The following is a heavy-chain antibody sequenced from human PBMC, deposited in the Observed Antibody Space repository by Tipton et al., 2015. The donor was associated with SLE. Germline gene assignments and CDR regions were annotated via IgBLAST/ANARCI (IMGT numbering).Heavy chain of an antibody. D-gene: IGHD3-9*01. Sequence: QLVQSGVEVKKPGASVRVSCKASGYTFTTYGISWVRQAPGQGLEWMGWISTYNGNTNYAQKLQGRVTMTSDTSTSTAYMELRSLRSDATAFYYCARADVRYFDWLSAADVWGQGTTVTVSS. CDR3: ARADVRYFDWLSAADV. CDR1: GYTFTTYG. J-gene: IGHJ6*02. CDR2: ISTYNGNT. V-gene: IGHV1-18*01.